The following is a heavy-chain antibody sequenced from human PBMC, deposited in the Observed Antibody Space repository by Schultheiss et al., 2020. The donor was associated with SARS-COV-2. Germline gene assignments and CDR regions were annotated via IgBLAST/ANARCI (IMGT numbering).Heavy chain of an antibody. D-gene: IGHD3-10*01. CDR2: INSDGSST. CDR3: ARVDSARGVMGIYYYYYGMDV. CDR1: GFTFSSYW. J-gene: IGHJ6*02. V-gene: IGHV3-74*01. Sequence: GESLKISCAASGFTFSSYWMHWVRQAPGKGLVWVSRINSDGSSTSYADSVKGRFTISRDNAKNTLYLQMNSLRAEDTAVYYCARVDSARGVMGIYYYYYGMDVWGQGTTVTVSS.